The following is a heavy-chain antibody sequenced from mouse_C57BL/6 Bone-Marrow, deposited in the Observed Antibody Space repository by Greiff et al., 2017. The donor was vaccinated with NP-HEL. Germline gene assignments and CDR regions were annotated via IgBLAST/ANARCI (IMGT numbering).Heavy chain of an antibody. V-gene: IGHV10-3*01. J-gene: IGHJ4*01. Sequence: DVQLVESGGGLVQPKGSLKLSCAASGFTFNTYAMHWVRQAPGKGLEWVARIRSKSSNYATYYADSVKDRLTISRDDSQSMLYLKMNNLKTEDTAMDYSVREDYGSRGYAKDYWGQGTSVTVAS. D-gene: IGHD1-1*01. CDR3: VREDYGSRGYAKDY. CDR1: GFTFNTYA. CDR2: IRSKSSNYAT.